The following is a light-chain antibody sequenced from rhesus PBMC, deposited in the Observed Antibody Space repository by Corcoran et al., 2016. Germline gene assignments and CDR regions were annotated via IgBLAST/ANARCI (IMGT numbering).Light chain of an antibody. V-gene: IGKV1-33*02. CDR1: QGISSW. CDR3: QQHNSYPPT. J-gene: IGKJ1*01. Sequence: DIQMTQSPSSLSASVGDRVTITCQASQGISSWLAWYQQKPGKAPKLLFYAASSLQSGVPSRFSGNGSGTYFTLTISSLQPEDFATYYCQQHNSYPPTFGQGTKVEIK. CDR2: AAS.